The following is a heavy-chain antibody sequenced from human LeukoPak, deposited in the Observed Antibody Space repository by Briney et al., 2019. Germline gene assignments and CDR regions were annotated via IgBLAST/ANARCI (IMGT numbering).Heavy chain of an antibody. CDR3: ARATRASDRYRKRHGRDWYFDL. D-gene: IGHD1-14*01. Sequence: ASVTVSCKASGYTFTSYDINWVRQATGQVLEWMGWMNPNSGNTGYAQKFQGRVTMTRNTSISTAYMELGSLRSEDTAVYYCARATRASDRYRKRHGRDWYFDLWGRGTLVTVSS. V-gene: IGHV1-8*01. CDR1: GYTFTSYD. CDR2: MNPNSGNT. J-gene: IGHJ2*01.